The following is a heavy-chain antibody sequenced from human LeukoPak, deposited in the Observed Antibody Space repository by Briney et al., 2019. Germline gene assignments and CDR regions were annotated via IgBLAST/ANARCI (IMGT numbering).Heavy chain of an antibody. J-gene: IGHJ4*02. CDR2: IYTSGST. CDR1: GGSISSYY. Sequence: SETLSLTCTVSGGSISSYYWSWIRQPAGKGLEWIGRIYTSGSTNYNPSLKSRVTISVDTSKNQFSLKLSSVTAADTAVYYCARGKEYYDYVWGSYRFYYFDYWGQGTLVTVSS. CDR3: ARGKEYYDYVWGSYRFYYFDY. V-gene: IGHV4-4*07. D-gene: IGHD3-16*02.